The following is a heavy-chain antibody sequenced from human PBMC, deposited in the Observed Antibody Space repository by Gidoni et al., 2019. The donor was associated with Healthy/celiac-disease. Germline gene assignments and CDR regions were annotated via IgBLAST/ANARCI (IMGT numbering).Heavy chain of an antibody. CDR3: ARDPPRDYGGNSEDY. Sequence: QVQRVQSGAEVTMPRSSVNVSCKASVGTFRSYAISCVRPAPGQGLELMGGIIPIIATANYAQKFQGRVTITADESTSTAYMELSSLRSEDTAVYYCARDPPRDYGGNSEDYWGQGTLVTVSS. D-gene: IGHD4-17*01. J-gene: IGHJ4*02. CDR1: VGTFRSYA. CDR2: IIPIIATA. V-gene: IGHV1-69*01.